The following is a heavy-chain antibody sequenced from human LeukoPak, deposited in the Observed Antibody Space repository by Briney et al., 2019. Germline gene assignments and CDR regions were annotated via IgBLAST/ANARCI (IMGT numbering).Heavy chain of an antibody. CDR3: ARERPGNWVGNDAFDI. Sequence: GASVKVSCKASGGTFSSYAISWVRQAPGQGLEWMGGIIPIFGTANYAQKFQGRVTITTDESTSTAYMELSSLRSEDTAVYYCARERPGNWVGNDAFDIWGQGTMVTVSS. J-gene: IGHJ3*02. CDR2: IIPIFGTA. V-gene: IGHV1-69*05. D-gene: IGHD1-14*01. CDR1: GGTFSSYA.